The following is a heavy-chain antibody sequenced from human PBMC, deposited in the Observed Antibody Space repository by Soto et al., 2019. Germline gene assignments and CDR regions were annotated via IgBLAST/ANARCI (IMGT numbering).Heavy chain of an antibody. V-gene: IGHV1-46*01. D-gene: IGHD3-10*01. Sequence: GASVKVSCKASGYTFSNQGITWVRQAPGQGLEWMGIINPSGGSTSYAQKFQGRVTMTRDTSTSTVYMELSSLRSEDTAVYYCATSGSYYMAYWGQGTLVTVSS. CDR2: INPSGGST. CDR3: ATSGSYYMAY. CDR1: GYTFSNQG. J-gene: IGHJ4*02.